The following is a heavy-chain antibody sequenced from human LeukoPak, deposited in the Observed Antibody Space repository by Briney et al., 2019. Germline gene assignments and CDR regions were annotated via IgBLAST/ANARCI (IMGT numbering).Heavy chain of an antibody. V-gene: IGHV1-8*01. D-gene: IGHD6-13*01. CDR2: ISPNSGRT. Sequence: ASVKVSCKASGYTFTSSDINWVRQAAEQGLEWMRWISPNSGRTGYAQKFQGRVTMTANTSISTAYMELSSLRFDDTAVYYCARGRSGLAAAGTYDYWGQGTLITVSS. CDR3: ARGRSGLAAAGTYDY. J-gene: IGHJ4*02. CDR1: GYTFTSSD.